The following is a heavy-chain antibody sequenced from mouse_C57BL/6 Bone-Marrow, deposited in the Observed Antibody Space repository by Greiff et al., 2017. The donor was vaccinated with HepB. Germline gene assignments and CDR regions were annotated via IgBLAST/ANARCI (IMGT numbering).Heavy chain of an antibody. CDR3: AREDYD. V-gene: IGHV3-6*01. Sequence: EVKLMESGPGLVKPSQSLSLTCSVTGYSITSGYYWNWIRQFPGNKLEWMGYISYDGSNNYNPSPKNRISITRDTSTNQFFLKLNSVTTEDTATYYCAREDYDWGQGTTLTVTS. D-gene: IGHD2-4*01. CDR1: GYSITSGYY. J-gene: IGHJ2*01. CDR2: ISYDGSN.